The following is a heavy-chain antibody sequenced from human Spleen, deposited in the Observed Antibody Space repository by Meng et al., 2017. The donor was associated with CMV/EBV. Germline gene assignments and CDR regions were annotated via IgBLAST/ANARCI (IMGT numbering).Heavy chain of an antibody. Sequence: QVQLLQSGAEVKQPGASVKISCKASGYTFPNFAIHWVRQAPGQRLEWVGRINAGNGHTKYSRKFQGRVTITRDTSASTAYMDLGSLRFEDTAVYYCARDHDYIDYFDYWGQGALVTVSS. CDR1: GYTFPNFA. CDR2: INAGNGHT. V-gene: IGHV1-3*01. J-gene: IGHJ4*02. D-gene: IGHD4-11*01. CDR3: ARDHDYIDYFDY.